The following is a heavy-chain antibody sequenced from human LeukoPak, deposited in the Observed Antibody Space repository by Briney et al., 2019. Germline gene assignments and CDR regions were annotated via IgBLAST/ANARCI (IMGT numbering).Heavy chain of an antibody. Sequence: GASVKVSCKASGYTFTGYYMHWVRQAPGQGLEWMGWINPNSGGTNYAQKFQGRVTMTRDTSISTAYMELSRLRSDDTAVYYCARDTVVTVPTYYFDYWGQGTLSPSPQ. V-gene: IGHV1-2*02. D-gene: IGHD2-15*01. CDR2: INPNSGGT. CDR1: GYTFTGYY. J-gene: IGHJ4*02. CDR3: ARDTVVTVPTYYFDY.